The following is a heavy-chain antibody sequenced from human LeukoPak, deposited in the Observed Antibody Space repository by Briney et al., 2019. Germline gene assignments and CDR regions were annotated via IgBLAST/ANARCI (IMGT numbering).Heavy chain of an antibody. J-gene: IGHJ4*02. V-gene: IGHV3-30-3*01. CDR1: GFTFSSYA. Sequence: GSLRLSCAASGFTFSSYAMHWVRQAPGKGLEWVAVISYDGSNKYYADSVKGRFTISRDNSKNTLYLQMNSLRAEDTAVYYCARDLVGYWGQGTLVTVSS. D-gene: IGHD6-6*01. CDR2: ISYDGSNK. CDR3: ARDLVGY.